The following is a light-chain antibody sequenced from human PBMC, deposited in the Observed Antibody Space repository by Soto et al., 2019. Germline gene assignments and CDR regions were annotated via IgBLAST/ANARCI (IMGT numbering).Light chain of an antibody. V-gene: IGKV3-20*01. CDR2: GAS. CDR1: QSVNIY. Sequence: EIVLTQSPATLSLSPWERATLSCRASQSVNIYLAWYQQKPGQAPRLLIFGASSRATGIPARFSGSGSGADFTLTISRLEPEDFAVYYCQQYTTSPFTFGPGTKVDIK. J-gene: IGKJ3*01. CDR3: QQYTTSPFT.